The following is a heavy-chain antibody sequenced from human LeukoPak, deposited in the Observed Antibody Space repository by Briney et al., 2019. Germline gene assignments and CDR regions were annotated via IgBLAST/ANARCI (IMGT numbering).Heavy chain of an antibody. CDR3: ARGGYQEYYFDY. Sequence: SETLSLTCAVYGGSFSGYYWSWIRQPPGKGLEWIGEINHSGSTNYNPSLKSRVTISVDTSKNQFSLKLSSVTAADTAVYYCARGGYQEYYFDYWGQGTPVTVSS. V-gene: IGHV4-34*01. CDR1: GGSFSGYY. D-gene: IGHD2-15*01. CDR2: INHSGST. J-gene: IGHJ4*02.